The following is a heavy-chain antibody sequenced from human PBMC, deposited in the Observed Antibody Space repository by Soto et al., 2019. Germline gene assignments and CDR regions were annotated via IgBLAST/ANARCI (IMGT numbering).Heavy chain of an antibody. CDR3: AKDRGYSYRLGMDV. CDR2: ISYDGSNK. CDR1: GFTFSSYG. D-gene: IGHD5-18*01. J-gene: IGHJ6*02. Sequence: QVQLVESGGGVVQPGRSLRLSCAASGFTFSSYGMHWVRQAPGKGLEWVAVISYDGSNKYYADSVKGRFTISRDNSKNTLYLQMNSLRAEDTAVYYCAKDRGYSYRLGMDVWGQWTKVTVSS. V-gene: IGHV3-30*18.